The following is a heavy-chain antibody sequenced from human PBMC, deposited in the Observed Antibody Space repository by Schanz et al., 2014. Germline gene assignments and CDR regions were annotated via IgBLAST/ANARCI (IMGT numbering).Heavy chain of an antibody. D-gene: IGHD3-10*01. V-gene: IGHV3-74*02. CDR1: GFTLSSYG. J-gene: IGHJ4*02. CDR3: ARWFLIRGVILDS. Sequence: EVQLVESGGGLVQPGGSLRLSCAASGFTLSSYGMHWVRQVPGKGLVWVSRINGDGSRTAYADSVKGRFTISRDNSRDTVYLQMNSLRADDTAMYYCARWFLIRGVILDSWGQGTLVTVSS. CDR2: INGDGSRT.